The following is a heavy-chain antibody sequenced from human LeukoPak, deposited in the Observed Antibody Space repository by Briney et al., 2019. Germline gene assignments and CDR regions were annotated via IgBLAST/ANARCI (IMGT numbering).Heavy chain of an antibody. CDR3: ARESFSGSGGLNWFAP. V-gene: IGHV1-2*02. D-gene: IGHD3-10*01. CDR2: INPNSGGT. J-gene: IGHJ5*02. CDR1: GYTFTGYY. Sequence: ASVKVSCKASGYTFTGYYMHWVRQAPGQGPEWMGWINPNSGGTNYAQKFQARVIMTRDTSINTAYMELRRLRYDDTAMYFCARESFSGSGGLNWFAPWGQGTLVTVSA.